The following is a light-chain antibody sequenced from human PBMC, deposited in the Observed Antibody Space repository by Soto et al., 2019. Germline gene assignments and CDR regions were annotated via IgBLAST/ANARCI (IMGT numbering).Light chain of an antibody. J-gene: IGKJ1*01. CDR3: QQYGT. CDR1: QSISTY. CDR2: DAS. Sequence: DIQMSQSPATLSTPIGDRVTIPCRASQSISTYLAWYQQKPGKAPKLLIYDASSLESGVPSRFSGSGSGTEFTLTISSLQPDDFATYYCQQYGTFGQGTKV. V-gene: IGKV1-5*01.